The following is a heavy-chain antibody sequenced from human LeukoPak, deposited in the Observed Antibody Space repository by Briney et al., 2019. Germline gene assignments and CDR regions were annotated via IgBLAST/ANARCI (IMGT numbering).Heavy chain of an antibody. Sequence: GGSLRLSCAASGFTFSSYWMSWVRQAPGKGLEWVANIKQDGSEKSYVDSVKGRFTISRDNAKNSLYLQMNSLRAEDTAVYYCVRDLGSGSYYSQFDYWGQGTLVTVSS. V-gene: IGHV3-7*03. CDR1: GFTFSSYW. D-gene: IGHD3-10*01. CDR3: VRDLGSGSYYSQFDY. J-gene: IGHJ4*02. CDR2: IKQDGSEK.